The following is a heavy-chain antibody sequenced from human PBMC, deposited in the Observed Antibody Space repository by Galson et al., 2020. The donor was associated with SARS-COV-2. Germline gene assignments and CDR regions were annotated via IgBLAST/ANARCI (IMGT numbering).Heavy chain of an antibody. V-gene: IGHV3-48*02. CDR2: ITSSSTT. J-gene: IGHJ4*02. CDR1: GFTFSSYA. CDR3: SRGLTSSWPFSDF. D-gene: IGHD6-13*01. Sequence: GGSLRLSCAASGFTFSSYAMHWVRQAPGKGLEWVSFITSSSTTYYADSVKGRFTISRDNAKNSLYLQMSGLRDDDTALYYCSRGLTSSWPFSDFWGQGALVTVSS.